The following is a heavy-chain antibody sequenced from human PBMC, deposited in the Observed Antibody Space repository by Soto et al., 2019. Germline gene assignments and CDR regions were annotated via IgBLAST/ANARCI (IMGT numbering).Heavy chain of an antibody. CDR2: ISSSAGTI. V-gene: IGHV3-11*01. J-gene: IGHJ6*02. CDR1: GLTFSDHY. D-gene: IGHD3-10*01. Sequence: QVQLVESGGGLVKPGGSLRLSCAASGLTFSDHYMTWIRQAPGKGLEWISYISSSAGTIYYADSVKGRFTISRDNAKNSLYLQMTNLGAEDPAGYYCARAPYLGSGTYYYYALDVWGQGTTVTVSS. CDR3: ARAPYLGSGTYYYYALDV.